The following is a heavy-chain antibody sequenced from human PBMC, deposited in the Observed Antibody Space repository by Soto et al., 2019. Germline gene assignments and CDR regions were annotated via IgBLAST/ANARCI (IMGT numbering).Heavy chain of an antibody. J-gene: IGHJ6*02. V-gene: IGHV4-39*01. Sequence: XXTLSLPCTVSGASIRGSAYCGWIRQPPGKGLEWIGSIYSIGNTYYNPSLKSGVTISADTSKNQFSLNLISVTAADTAVYYCRRSSRYSTDVWGQGITVTVSS. CDR2: IYSIGNT. CDR1: GASIRGSAY. D-gene: IGHD6-19*01. CDR3: RRSSRYSTDV.